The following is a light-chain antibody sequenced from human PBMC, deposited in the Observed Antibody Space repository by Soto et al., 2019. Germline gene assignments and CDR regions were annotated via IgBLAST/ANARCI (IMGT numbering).Light chain of an antibody. Sequence: EIVMTQSPATLSVSPGERATLSCRASQSVSSNLAWYQQKPGQAPRLLIYGASTRATGIPARFSGSGSGTEFTLTISSLQSEDFAVYYCQQYNSWPPLTFGGGTKVEX. CDR1: QSVSSN. V-gene: IGKV3-15*01. J-gene: IGKJ4*01. CDR2: GAS. CDR3: QQYNSWPPLT.